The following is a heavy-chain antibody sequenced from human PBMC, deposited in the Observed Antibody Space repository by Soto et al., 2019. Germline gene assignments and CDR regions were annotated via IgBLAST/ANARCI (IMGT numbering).Heavy chain of an antibody. CDR3: ARTIVAVPAALNWFDP. Sequence: QVQLVQSGAELKKPGASVKVSCKTSGYTFTSYGISWVRQAPGQGLEWMGWIRPYNGNTNYAQKFQGKVTMTTDTSTYTAYMELRSLRSDDTAVYYCARTIVAVPAALNWFDPWGQGTLVSVSS. D-gene: IGHD2-2*01. J-gene: IGHJ5*02. CDR1: GYTFTSYG. CDR2: IRPYNGNT. V-gene: IGHV1-18*01.